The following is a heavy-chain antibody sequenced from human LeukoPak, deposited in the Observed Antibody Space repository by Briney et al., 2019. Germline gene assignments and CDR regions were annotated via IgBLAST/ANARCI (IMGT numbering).Heavy chain of an antibody. Sequence: SGPTLVKPTQTLTLTCTFSGFSLPTSGVGGGWIRQPPGKALEWLAVINWNDDKRYSPSLKSRLTITKDTSKNQVVLTMTNMDPVDTATYYCAHSRRPVAIRWFDPWGQGTLVTVSS. CDR1: GFSLPTSGVG. CDR3: AHSRRPVAIRWFDP. J-gene: IGHJ5*02. D-gene: IGHD2-2*01. V-gene: IGHV2-5*01. CDR2: INWNDDK.